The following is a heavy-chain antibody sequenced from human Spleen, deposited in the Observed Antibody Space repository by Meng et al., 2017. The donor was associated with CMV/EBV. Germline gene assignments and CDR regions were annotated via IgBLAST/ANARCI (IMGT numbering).Heavy chain of an antibody. Sequence: GESLKISCAASGFTFNTYAMNWVRQAPGKGLEWVSAISGSGSNTYYADSVKGRFTISRDNSKNTLYLQMIILRAEDTAVYYCARGKGDYYGMDVWGQGTTVTVSS. D-gene: IGHD3-10*01. J-gene: IGHJ6*02. CDR3: ARGKGDYYGMDV. V-gene: IGHV3-23*01. CDR2: ISGSGSNT. CDR1: GFTFNTYA.